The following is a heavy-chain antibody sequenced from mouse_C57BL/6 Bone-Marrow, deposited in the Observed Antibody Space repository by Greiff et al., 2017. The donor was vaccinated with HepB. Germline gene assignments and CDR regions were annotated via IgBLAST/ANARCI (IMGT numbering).Heavy chain of an antibody. D-gene: IGHD1-2*01. J-gene: IGHJ2*01. CDR3: TPHYRSRDDSFDT. CDR1: GFNIKDDY. CDR2: IDPENGDT. V-gene: IGHV14-4*01. Sequence: DVKLQESGAELVRPGASVKLSCTASGFNIKDDYMHWVKQRPEQGLEWIGWIDPENGDTEYASKFQGKATITADTSSNTAYLQRSSLTSEDTAVYYCTPHYRSRDDSFDTWGEGTTLTHSS.